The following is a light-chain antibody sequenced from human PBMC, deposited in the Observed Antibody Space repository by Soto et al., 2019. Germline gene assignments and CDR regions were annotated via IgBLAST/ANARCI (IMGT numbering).Light chain of an antibody. V-gene: IGKV3-15*01. CDR2: GAS. Sequence: IVITQSPSTLSVSPGDRATLSCRASQSVSSNLAWYQQKPGQAPRLLIHGASTRATGVPARFSGSGSGTEFTLTISNLQSEDFAVYYCQQYNDWPPLTFGGGTKVDIK. CDR3: QQYNDWPPLT. CDR1: QSVSSN. J-gene: IGKJ4*01.